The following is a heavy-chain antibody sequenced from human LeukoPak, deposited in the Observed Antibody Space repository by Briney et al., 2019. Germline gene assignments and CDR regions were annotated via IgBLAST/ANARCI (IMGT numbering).Heavy chain of an antibody. CDR3: ARVGSSGWLREGFDY. J-gene: IGHJ4*02. CDR2: ISGSGGSI. D-gene: IGHD6-19*01. CDR1: GFTFSSYP. V-gene: IGHV3-48*04. Sequence: GGSLRLSCAASGFTFSSYPMSWVRQAPGKGLEWISYISGSGGSIYYADSVKGRFTISRDNAKNSLHLQMNSLRAEDTAVYYCARVGSSGWLREGFDYWGQGTLVTVSS.